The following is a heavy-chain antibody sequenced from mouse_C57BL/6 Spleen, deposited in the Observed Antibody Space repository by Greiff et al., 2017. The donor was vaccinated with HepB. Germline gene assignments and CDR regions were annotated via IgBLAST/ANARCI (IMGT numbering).Heavy chain of an antibody. V-gene: IGHV1-15*01. D-gene: IGHD1-1*02. Sequence: QVQLQQSGAELVRPGASVTLSCKASGYTFTDYEMHWVKQTPVHGLEWIGAIDPETGGTAYNQKFKGKAILTADKSSSKAYMELRSLTSEDSAVYYCTRGGGSYGWFAYWGQGTLVTVSA. J-gene: IGHJ3*01. CDR3: TRGGGSYGWFAY. CDR1: GYTFTDYE. CDR2: IDPETGGT.